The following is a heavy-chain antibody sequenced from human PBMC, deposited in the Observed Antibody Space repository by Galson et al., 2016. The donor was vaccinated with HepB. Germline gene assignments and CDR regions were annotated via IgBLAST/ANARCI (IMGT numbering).Heavy chain of an antibody. Sequence: SLRLSCAASGFTFSSYAMSWVRQAPGKGLEWVSAISGSGGSTYYADSVKGRFTISRDNSKNTLYLQMNSLRAEDTAVHYCAKAAAGVEYYFDYWGQGTLVTVSS. V-gene: IGHV3-23*01. CDR2: ISGSGGST. CDR3: AKAAAGVEYYFDY. CDR1: GFTFSSYA. D-gene: IGHD6-13*01. J-gene: IGHJ4*02.